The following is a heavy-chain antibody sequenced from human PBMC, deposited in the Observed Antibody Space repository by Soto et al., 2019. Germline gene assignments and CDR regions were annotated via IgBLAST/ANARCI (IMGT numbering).Heavy chain of an antibody. CDR1: GFTFTSYS. Sequence: EEQLVESGGGLVKPGGSLRLSCAASGFTFTSYSIIWVRQVPGKRLEWLSSPFIFDDNLYYADSVKGRFTISRDNAKNSVYLQMNSLRAGDTGVYYCAREEGYCGGGFCVRSAFDLWGQGTVVTVS. D-gene: IGHD2-15*01. CDR3: AREEGYCGGGFCVRSAFDL. J-gene: IGHJ3*01. CDR2: PFIFDDNL. V-gene: IGHV3-21*01.